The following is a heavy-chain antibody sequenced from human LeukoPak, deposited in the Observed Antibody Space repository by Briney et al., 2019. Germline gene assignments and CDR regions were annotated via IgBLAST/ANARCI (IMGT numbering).Heavy chain of an antibody. CDR1: GFTFSSYA. CDR2: ISGSGGST. J-gene: IGHJ5*02. V-gene: IGHV3-23*01. D-gene: IGHD6-13*01. CDR3: AKDSSSWYVPWFDP. Sequence: PGGSLRLSCAASGFTFSSYAMSWVRQAPGKGLEWVSAISGSGGSTYYADSVKGRFTISRDNSKNTLYLQMNSLRAEGTAVYYCAKDSSSWYVPWFDPWGQGTLVTVSS.